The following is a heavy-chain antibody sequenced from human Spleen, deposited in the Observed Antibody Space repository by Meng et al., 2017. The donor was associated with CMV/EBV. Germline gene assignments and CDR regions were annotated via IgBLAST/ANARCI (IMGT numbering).Heavy chain of an antibody. CDR2: ISSSSRTI. CDR1: GLTFSNYA. D-gene: IGHD3-16*02. J-gene: IGHJ6*02. Sequence: GESLKISCAGTGLTFSNYAMSWVRQAPGKGLQWVSKISSSSRTIHYADSVKGRFSISRDNAKNSLYLQMNSLRAEDTAVYYCARDPPRYGMDVWGQGTTVTVSS. CDR3: ARDPPRYGMDV. V-gene: IGHV3-48*03.